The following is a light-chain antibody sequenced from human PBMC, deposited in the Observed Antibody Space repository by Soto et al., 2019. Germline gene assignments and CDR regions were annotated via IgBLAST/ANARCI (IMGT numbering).Light chain of an antibody. V-gene: IGLV4-69*01. J-gene: IGLJ2*01. CDR2: LDSDGSH. CDR1: SGHSSYA. Sequence: QLVLTQSPSASASLGASVKLTCTLSSGHSSYAIAWHQQQPAKGPRYLMKLDSDGSHTKGDAIPGRFSGSSSGAERYLTISSSQSEDEADYYCQTWGTGIHVVFGGGTKLTVL. CDR3: QTWGTGIHVV.